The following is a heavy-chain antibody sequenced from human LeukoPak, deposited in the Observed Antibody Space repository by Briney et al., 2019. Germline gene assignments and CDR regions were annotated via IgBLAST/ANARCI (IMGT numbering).Heavy chain of an antibody. V-gene: IGHV4-31*03. J-gene: IGHJ4*02. CDR1: GGSISSSDYY. CDR2: IYYSGST. Sequence: PSETLSLTCTVSGGSISSSDYYWSWVRQHPGKGLEWIGYIYYSGSTYYNPSLKSRVTISVDTSKNQFSLKLSSVTAADTAVYYCARDGGSGYPFDYRGQGTLVTVSS. CDR3: ARDGGSGYPFDY. D-gene: IGHD2-15*01.